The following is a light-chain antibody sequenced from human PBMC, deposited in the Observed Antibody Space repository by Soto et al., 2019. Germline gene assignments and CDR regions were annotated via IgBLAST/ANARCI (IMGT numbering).Light chain of an antibody. CDR3: QQDGRSPPTYS. CDR2: SAS. Sequence: EIVLTQSPGTLSLSPGERATLSCRTSQSVSSSYLDWYQQKPGQAPRLLVYSASSRATGIPDRFSGSGSGTDFTLTISRLEPEDFAVYYCQQDGRSPPTYSFGQGTKVEIK. CDR1: QSVSSSY. V-gene: IGKV3-20*01. J-gene: IGKJ2*01.